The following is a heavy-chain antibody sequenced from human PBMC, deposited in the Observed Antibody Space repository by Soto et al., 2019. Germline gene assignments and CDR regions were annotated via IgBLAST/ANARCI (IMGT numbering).Heavy chain of an antibody. J-gene: IGHJ6*02. Sequence: QVQLVESGGGLVRPGGSLRLSCEASGFTFRDYYMTWFRQAPGKGLEWLSYIDSSTKYTNYADSVKGRFTISRDNAKKSLYLQMTSLRADDTAVYYCAREYYYTMDVWGQGTMVTVSS. V-gene: IGHV3-11*05. CDR3: AREYYYTMDV. CDR2: IDSSTKYT. CDR1: GFTFRDYY.